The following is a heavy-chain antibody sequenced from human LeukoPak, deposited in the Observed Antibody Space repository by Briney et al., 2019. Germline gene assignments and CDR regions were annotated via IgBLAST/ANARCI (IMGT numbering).Heavy chain of an antibody. Sequence: GGSLRLSCAASGFTFSSYGMHWVRQAPGKGLVWVAFIRYDGSDKYYGDSVKGQFTISRDNSKNTLYLQMNSLRAEDTAVYYCAKADSGTYYGLGDYLDYWGQGTLVTVSS. V-gene: IGHV3-30*02. CDR2: IRYDGSDK. CDR3: AKADSGTYYGLGDYLDY. J-gene: IGHJ4*02. D-gene: IGHD1-26*01. CDR1: GFTFSSYG.